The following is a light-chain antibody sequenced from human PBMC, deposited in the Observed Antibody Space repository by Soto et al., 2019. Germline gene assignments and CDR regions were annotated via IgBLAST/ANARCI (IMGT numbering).Light chain of an antibody. CDR1: QAINNY. CDR3: QKSNAVPT. V-gene: IGKV1-27*01. CDR2: AAS. Sequence: DIQMTQSPSSLSASVGDRVTITCRASQAINNYLAWYQQKPGKVPPLLISAASTLQSGVPSRFSGSGSGTDVTLTISSLQPEDVETYCCQKSNAVPTFGGGTKVE. J-gene: IGKJ4*01.